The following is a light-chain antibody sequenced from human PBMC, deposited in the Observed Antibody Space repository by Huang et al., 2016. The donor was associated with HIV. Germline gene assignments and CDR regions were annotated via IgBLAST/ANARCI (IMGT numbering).Light chain of an antibody. J-gene: IGKJ3*01. Sequence: DIQMTQSPSTLSASVGDRVTITCRASQSISSWLAWYQQKPGKAPKLLIYKASSLESGVPARFSGSGSGTEFTLTISSLQPDDFATYYCQQYNPYSDLFTFGPGTKVDIK. V-gene: IGKV1-5*03. CDR3: QQYNPYSDLFT. CDR1: QSISSW. CDR2: KAS.